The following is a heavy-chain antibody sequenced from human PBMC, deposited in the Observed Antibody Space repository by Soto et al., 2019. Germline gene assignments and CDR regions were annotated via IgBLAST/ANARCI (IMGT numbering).Heavy chain of an antibody. CDR3: ATGDYYENSGYHENGGYVAL. V-gene: IGHV1-69*06. D-gene: IGHD3-22*01. Sequence: QVQLVQSGAEVKKPGSSVKVSCKTSGGTLSTFGFSWVRQAPGQGLEWMGGIVPVLGSADYPQKFQGRVTITADTSINTVYMELGRLRSEDTAGYYWATGDYYENSGYHENGGYVALWGRGSLVTVSS. J-gene: IGHJ2*01. CDR1: GGTLSTFG. CDR2: IVPVLGSA.